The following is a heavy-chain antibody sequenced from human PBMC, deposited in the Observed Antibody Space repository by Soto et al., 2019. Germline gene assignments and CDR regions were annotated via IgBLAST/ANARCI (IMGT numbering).Heavy chain of an antibody. CDR3: ASCADYFWSGYPPVLAPGSNSPLDY. Sequence: PGGSLRLSCAASGFTFSSYAMHWVRQAPGKGLEWVAVISYDGSNKYYADSVKGRFTISRDNSKNTLYLQMNSLRAEDTAVYYCASCADYFWSGYPPVLAPGSNSPLDYWGQGTLVTVSS. CDR2: ISYDGSNK. CDR1: GFTFSSYA. V-gene: IGHV3-30-3*01. D-gene: IGHD3-3*01. J-gene: IGHJ4*02.